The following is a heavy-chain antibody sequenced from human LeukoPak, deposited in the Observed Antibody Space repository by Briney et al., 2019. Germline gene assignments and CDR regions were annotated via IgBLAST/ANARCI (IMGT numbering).Heavy chain of an antibody. CDR1: GGSISSYY. CDR2: IYTSGST. CDR3: ARGPPVISPDYYYYYYMDV. V-gene: IGHV4-4*07. J-gene: IGHJ6*03. Sequence: SETLSLTCTVSGGSISSYYWSWIRQPAGKGLEWIGRIYTSGSTNYNPSLKSRVTMSVDTSKNQFSLKLSSVTAADTAVYYCARGPPVISPDYYYYYYMDVWGKGTTVTVSS. D-gene: IGHD3-22*01.